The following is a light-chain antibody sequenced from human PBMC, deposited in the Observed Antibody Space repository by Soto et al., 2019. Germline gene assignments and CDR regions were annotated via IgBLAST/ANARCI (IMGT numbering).Light chain of an antibody. CDR3: QQYDSFPLIA. CDR1: QTVSSAY. Sequence: EIVLTQSAGTLSLSPGERATLSCRASQTVSSAYLGWYQQKPGQAPRLPIYVTSSRATGIPDRFSGSGSGTDFTLTISRLEPEDFAVYYCQQYDSFPLIAFGQGTRLEIK. V-gene: IGKV3-20*01. J-gene: IGKJ5*01. CDR2: VTS.